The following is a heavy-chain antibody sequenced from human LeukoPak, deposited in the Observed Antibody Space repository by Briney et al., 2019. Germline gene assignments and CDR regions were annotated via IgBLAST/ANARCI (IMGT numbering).Heavy chain of an antibody. CDR3: ARALPSSYYYFDY. J-gene: IGHJ4*02. V-gene: IGHV3-11*05. CDR2: ISGTGTYT. CDR1: GFTFSDYY. Sequence: PGGSLRLSCAASGFTFSDYYMSWIRQPPGKGLEWVSFISGTGTYTNYADSVKGRFTISRDNAKNSLYLQMNSLRAEDTAVYYCARALPSSYYYFDYWGQGTLVTVSS. D-gene: IGHD6-13*01.